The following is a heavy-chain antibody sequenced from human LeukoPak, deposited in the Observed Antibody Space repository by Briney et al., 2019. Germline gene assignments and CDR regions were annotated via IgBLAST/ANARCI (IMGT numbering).Heavy chain of an antibody. CDR1: GFTFSSYA. J-gene: IGHJ6*02. V-gene: IGHV3-23*01. CDR2: ISGSGGST. CDR3: AKSTALISWYNYYYYGMDV. D-gene: IGHD6-13*01. Sequence: GGSLRLSCAASGFTFSSYAMSWVRQAPGKGLEWVSAISGSGGSTYYADSVKGRFTISRDNSKNTLYLQMNSLRAEDTAVYYCAKSTALISWYNYYYYGMDVWGQGTTVTVSS.